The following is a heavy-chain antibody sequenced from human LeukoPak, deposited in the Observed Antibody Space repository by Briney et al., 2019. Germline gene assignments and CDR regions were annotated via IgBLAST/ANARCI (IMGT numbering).Heavy chain of an antibody. CDR1: GGSITNYY. V-gene: IGHV4-59*01. D-gene: IGHD5-18*01. J-gene: IGHJ4*02. Sequence: SETLSLTCTVSGGSITNYYWTWIRQPPGKGLEWIGHIYYSGSTNYNPSLKSRVSISVDTSKNQFSLKLSSVTAADTAVYHCAGDSGTAMVIFDYWGQGTLVTVSS. CDR2: IYYSGST. CDR3: AGDSGTAMVIFDY.